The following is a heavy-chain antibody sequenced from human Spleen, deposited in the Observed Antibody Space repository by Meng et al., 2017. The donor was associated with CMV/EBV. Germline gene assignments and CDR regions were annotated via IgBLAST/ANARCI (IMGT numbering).Heavy chain of an antibody. CDR2: ISWDGSRT. Sequence: GESLKISCAASGFTFDDYIMHWVRQPPGKGLEWVSLISWDGSRTSYADSVKGRFTISRDNSKNTLYLQMNSLRAEDTAVYYCAKENGYFNWFDPWGQGTLVTVSS. D-gene: IGHD2-15*01. V-gene: IGHV3-43*01. CDR1: GFTFDDYI. J-gene: IGHJ5*02. CDR3: AKENGYFNWFDP.